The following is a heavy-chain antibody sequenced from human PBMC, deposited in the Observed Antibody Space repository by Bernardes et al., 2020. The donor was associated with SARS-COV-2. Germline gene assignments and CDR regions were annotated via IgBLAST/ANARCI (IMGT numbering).Heavy chain of an antibody. CDR3: ARYKIFGVGGVYGMDV. Sequence: SETLSLTCTVSGGSISSYYWSWIRQPPGKGLEWVGYIYYRGSTNYNPSLERRVTISVDTSKNHFSLNLTSVTAADTAVYYCARYKIFGVGGVYGMDVWGQGTTVTVSS. D-gene: IGHD3-3*01. J-gene: IGHJ6*02. V-gene: IGHV4-59*01. CDR2: IYYRGST. CDR1: GGSISSYY.